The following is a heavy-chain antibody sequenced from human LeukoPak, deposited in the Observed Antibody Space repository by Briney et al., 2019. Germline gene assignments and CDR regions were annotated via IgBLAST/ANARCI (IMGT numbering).Heavy chain of an antibody. V-gene: IGHV3-9*03. CDR1: GFTFDDYA. CDR2: ISWNSGSI. D-gene: IGHD1-26*01. CDR3: AKSDSGSYYRAAFDI. Sequence: PGRSLRLSCAASGFTFDDYAMHWVRQAPGKGLEWVSGISWNSGSIGYADSVKGRFTISRDNAKNSLYLQMNSLRAEDMALYYCAKSDSGSYYRAAFDIWGQGTVVTVSS. J-gene: IGHJ3*02.